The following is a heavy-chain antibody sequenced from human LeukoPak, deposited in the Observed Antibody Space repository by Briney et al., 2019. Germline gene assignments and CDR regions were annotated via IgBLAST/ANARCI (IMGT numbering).Heavy chain of an antibody. D-gene: IGHD6-19*01. CDR3: ARQWYSSGRDGFDI. Sequence: GESLKISCKGSGYSFTTYWIGRVRQMPGKGLEWMGIVYPGDSDTRYSPSFQGQVTISADKAISTAYLQWSSLKASETAMYYCARQWYSSGRDGFDIWGQGTMVTVSS. J-gene: IGHJ3*02. CDR2: VYPGDSDT. CDR1: GYSFTTYW. V-gene: IGHV5-51*01.